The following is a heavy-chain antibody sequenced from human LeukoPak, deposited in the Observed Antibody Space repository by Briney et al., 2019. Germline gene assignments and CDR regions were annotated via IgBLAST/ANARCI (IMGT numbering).Heavy chain of an antibody. CDR1: GFTFSDYY. V-gene: IGHV3-11*04. J-gene: IGHJ4*02. CDR3: ARSGKIYFDWLLDY. CDR2: IGRSGTTI. Sequence: PGGSLRLSCAASGFTFSDYYMSWIRQAPGKGLEWVSCIGRSGTTIHYADSVKGRFTSSWDNAKKSLYLQMNSLRAEDTAVYYCARSGKIYFDWLLDYWGQGTLVTVSS. D-gene: IGHD3-9*01.